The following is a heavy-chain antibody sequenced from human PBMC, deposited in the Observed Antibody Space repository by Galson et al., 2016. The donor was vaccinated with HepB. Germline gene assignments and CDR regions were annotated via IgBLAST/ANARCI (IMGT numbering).Heavy chain of an antibody. CDR2: ITTNGDNT. D-gene: IGHD3-3*01. CDR3: VKEGGAEVFW. J-gene: IGHJ4*02. CDR1: GFTFSKHH. Sequence: SLRLSCAGSGFTFSKHHMHWVRQAPGKGLEYVSGITTNGDNTWYADFVRGRFTISRDNSKNTLYLQMSSLTSEDTAVFYWVKEGGAEVFWWGQGTLVTVSS. V-gene: IGHV3-64D*06.